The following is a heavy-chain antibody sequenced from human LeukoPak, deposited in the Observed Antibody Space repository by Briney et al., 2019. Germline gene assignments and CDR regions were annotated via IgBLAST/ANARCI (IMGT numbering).Heavy chain of an antibody. CDR2: IRSKTFGGTT. CDR1: GFTFRDYA. D-gene: IGHD2/OR15-2a*01. V-gene: IGHV3-49*04. J-gene: IGHJ6*03. CDR3: SRNVRANTSPYYYYMDV. Sequence: PGGSLRLSCSASGFTFRDYAMSWVRQAPGKGLEWVGFIRSKTFGGTTEYAASVEGRFTISTDESTSIAYLQMNSLNTEDTAVYYCSRNVRANTSPYYYYMDVWGKGTTVTVSS.